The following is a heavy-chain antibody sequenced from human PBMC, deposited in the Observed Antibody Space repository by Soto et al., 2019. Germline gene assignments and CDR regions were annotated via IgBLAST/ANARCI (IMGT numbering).Heavy chain of an antibody. CDR1: GFTFSSYW. Sequence: EVQLVESGGGLVQPGGSLRLSCAASGFTFSSYWMHWVRQAPGKGLVWVSRINSDGSSTSYADSVKGRFTISRDNAKNTLYLQMNSLGAEDTAVYYCARGHQVRGVIIPFDYWGQGTLVTVSS. CDR2: INSDGSST. D-gene: IGHD3-10*01. J-gene: IGHJ4*02. CDR3: ARGHQVRGVIIPFDY. V-gene: IGHV3-74*01.